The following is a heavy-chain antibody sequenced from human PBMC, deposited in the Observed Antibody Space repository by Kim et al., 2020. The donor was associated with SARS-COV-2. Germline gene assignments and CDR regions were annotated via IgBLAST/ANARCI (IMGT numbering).Heavy chain of an antibody. D-gene: IGHD3-10*01. V-gene: IGHV3-23*01. J-gene: IGHJ3*02. Sequence: AESDKRRFTNYRDNTNNTLYLQMNSLRAEDTAVYYCAKMLTSSGIDAFDIWGQGTMVTVSS. CDR3: AKMLTSSGIDAFDI.